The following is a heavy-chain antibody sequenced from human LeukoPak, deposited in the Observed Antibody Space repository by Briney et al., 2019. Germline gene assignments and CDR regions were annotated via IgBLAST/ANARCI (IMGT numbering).Heavy chain of an antibody. CDR2: INHSGST. CDR3: ARGPARNWFDP. J-gene: IGHJ5*02. D-gene: IGHD2-15*01. Sequence: SETLSLTCAVYGGSFSGYYWSWIRQPPGKGLEWIGEINHSGSTNYNPSLKSRVTISVDTSKNQFSLKLSSVTAADTAVYYCARGPARNWFDPWGQGTLVTVSS. V-gene: IGHV4-34*01. CDR1: GGSFSGYY.